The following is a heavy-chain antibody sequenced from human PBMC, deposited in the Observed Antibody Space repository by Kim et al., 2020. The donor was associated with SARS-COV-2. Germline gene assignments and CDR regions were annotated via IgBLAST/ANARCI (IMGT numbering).Heavy chain of an antibody. D-gene: IGHD5-18*01. CDR3: ARDRDGYSYGSSGMDV. V-gene: IGHV3-30*07. Sequence: FVKARLTISRDNSKNKVYLQMNSLRAEDTAVYYCARDRDGYSYGSSGMDVWGQGTTVTVSS. J-gene: IGHJ6*02.